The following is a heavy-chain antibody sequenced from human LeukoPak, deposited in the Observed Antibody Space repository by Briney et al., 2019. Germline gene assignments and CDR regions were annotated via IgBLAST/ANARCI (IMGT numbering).Heavy chain of an antibody. Sequence: GGSLRLSCAASGLSFSNYAMSWVRQVPGKGLEWVSAIKGRFTISRATSKNTLYLQMNSPRAEDTAVYYCAKWGDYDVLTGYYDSDYWGQGTLVTVSS. V-gene: IGHV3-23*01. D-gene: IGHD3-9*01. CDR3: AKWGDYDVLTGYYDSDY. CDR1: GLSFSNYA. CDR2: I. J-gene: IGHJ4*02.